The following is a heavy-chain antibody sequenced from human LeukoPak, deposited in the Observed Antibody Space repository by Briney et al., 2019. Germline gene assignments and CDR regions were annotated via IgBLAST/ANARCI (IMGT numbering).Heavy chain of an antibody. J-gene: IGHJ3*02. V-gene: IGHV4-61*02. CDR3: ARAASDYYDSSGYHDAFDI. D-gene: IGHD3-22*01. Sequence: SETLSLTCTVSGGFISSGSYYWSWIRQPAGKGLEWIGRIYTSGSTNYNPSLKSRVTISVDTSKNQFSLKLSSVTASDTAVYYCARAASDYYDSSGYHDAFDIWGQGTMVTVSS. CDR1: GGFISSGSYY. CDR2: IYTSGST.